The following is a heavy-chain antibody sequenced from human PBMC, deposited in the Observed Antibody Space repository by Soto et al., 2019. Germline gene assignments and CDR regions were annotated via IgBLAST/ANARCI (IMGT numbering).Heavy chain of an antibody. CDR1: GGSISRGGYS. D-gene: IGHD3-10*01. J-gene: IGHJ5*02. Sequence: TLSLTCTFSGGSISRGGYSWSWIRQPPGKGLEWIGYIYHSGSTYYNPSLKSRVTMSVDASKNQFSLKLSSVTAADTAVYYCARRLWFGESYRFDPWGQGTLVTVSS. CDR3: ARRLWFGESYRFDP. V-gene: IGHV4-30-2*03. CDR2: IYHSGST.